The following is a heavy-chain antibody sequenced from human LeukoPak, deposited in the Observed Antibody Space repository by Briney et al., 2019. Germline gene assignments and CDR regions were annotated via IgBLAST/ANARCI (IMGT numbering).Heavy chain of an antibody. D-gene: IGHD2-2*01. Sequence: SETLSLTCTVSGGSIGNFYWNWIRQSPGKGLEWIGYIYYSGTTNYNPSLKSRVTISLGMSSNQFSLGLDSVTAADTAVYYCARAASLDYWGQGILVTVSS. CDR1: GGSIGNFY. CDR3: ARAASLDY. CDR2: IYYSGTT. J-gene: IGHJ4*02. V-gene: IGHV4-59*01.